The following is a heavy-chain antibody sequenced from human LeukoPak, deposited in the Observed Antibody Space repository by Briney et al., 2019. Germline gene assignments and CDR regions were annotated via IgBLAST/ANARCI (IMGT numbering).Heavy chain of an antibody. CDR2: MNTNTGNP. V-gene: IGHV7-4-1*02. Sequence: ASVKVSCKASGYTFTNYAMNWVRQAPGQGLEWMGWMNTNTGNPTYAQGFTGRFVFSLDTSVSTAYLQISSLKTEDTAVYYCAVLSYDSSGYYYPFDYWGQGTLVTVSS. D-gene: IGHD3-22*01. CDR3: AVLSYDSSGYYYPFDY. J-gene: IGHJ4*02. CDR1: GYTFTNYA.